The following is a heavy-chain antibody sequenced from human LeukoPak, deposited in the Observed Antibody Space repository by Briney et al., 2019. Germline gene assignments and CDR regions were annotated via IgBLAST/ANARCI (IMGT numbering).Heavy chain of an antibody. CDR3: ARSSMCSSTSCYRFDY. D-gene: IGHD2-2*01. J-gene: IGHJ4*02. V-gene: IGHV4-59*01. CDR1: GGSISSYY. CDR2: IYYSGST. Sequence: SSETLSLTCTVSGGSISSYYWSWIRQPPGKGLEWIGYIYYSGSTNYNPSLKSRVTISVDTSKNQFSLKLSSVTAAVTAVYYCARSSMCSSTSCYRFDYWGQGTLVTVTS.